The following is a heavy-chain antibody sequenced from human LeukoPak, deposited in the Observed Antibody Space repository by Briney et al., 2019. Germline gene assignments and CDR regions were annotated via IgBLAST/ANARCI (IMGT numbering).Heavy chain of an antibody. CDR3: AREPTYSSGRNWFDP. V-gene: IGHV4-39*07. Sequence: PSETLSLTCTVSGGSISSSTYYWGWIRQPPGKGLEWIGSIYYSGSTYYNPSLKSRVTISIDTSKNQFSLKLSSVTAADTAMYYCAREPTYSSGRNWFDPWGQGTRATVSS. J-gene: IGHJ5*02. D-gene: IGHD6-19*01. CDR2: IYYSGST. CDR1: GGSISSSTYY.